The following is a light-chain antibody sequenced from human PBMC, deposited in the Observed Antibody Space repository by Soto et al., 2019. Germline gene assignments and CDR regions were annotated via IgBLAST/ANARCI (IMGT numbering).Light chain of an antibody. CDR1: QGINNY. CDR3: QQYNWAPRT. V-gene: IGKV1-27*01. CDR2: AAS. J-gene: IGKJ1*01. Sequence: DIQMTQSPSSLSASVGDRVTITCRASQGINNYLAWYQQKPGKVPKLLIYAASTLQPGVPPRFSGSGSGTDLTLTTSSLQPEDVATYYWQQYNWAPRTFGPGTELDIK.